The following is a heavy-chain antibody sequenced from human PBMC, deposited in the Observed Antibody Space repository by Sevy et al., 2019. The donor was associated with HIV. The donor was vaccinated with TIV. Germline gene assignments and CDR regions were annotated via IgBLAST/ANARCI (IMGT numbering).Heavy chain of an antibody. CDR2: INPNSGGT. CDR1: GYTFTGYY. V-gene: IGHV1-2*02. Sequence: ASVKGSCKASGYTFTGYYMHWVRQAPGQGLEWMGWINPNSGGTNYAQKFQGRVTMTRDTSISTAYMELSRLRSDDTAVYYCARGTETYYYDSSGYANWFDPWGQGPWSPSPQ. D-gene: IGHD3-22*01. J-gene: IGHJ5*02. CDR3: ARGTETYYYDSSGYANWFDP.